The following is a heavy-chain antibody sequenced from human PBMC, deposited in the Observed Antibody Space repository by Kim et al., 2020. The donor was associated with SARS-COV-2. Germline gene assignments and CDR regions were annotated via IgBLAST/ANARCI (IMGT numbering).Heavy chain of an antibody. CDR3: ARWQLSTTTVFDY. V-gene: IGHV1-18*01. D-gene: IGHD1-1*01. CDR2: ISLNNGNK. CDR1: GYSFSSYA. Sequence: ASVKVSCKASGYSFSSYAFSWVRQAPGQGLEWMGWISLNNGNKKYAQKVQGRVTMTGDTATSTAYLELTSLRPDDTAVYYCARWQLSTTTVFDYWGPGTQVTVSS. J-gene: IGHJ4*02.